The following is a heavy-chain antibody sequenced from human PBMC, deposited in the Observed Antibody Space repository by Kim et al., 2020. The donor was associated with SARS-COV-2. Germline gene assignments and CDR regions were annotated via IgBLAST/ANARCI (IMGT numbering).Heavy chain of an antibody. CDR2: VYYSGTT. CDR3: ARLRSGVGWFDP. D-gene: IGHD5-12*01. V-gene: IGHV4-39*02. CDR1: GGSINNSSYY. J-gene: IGHJ5*02. Sequence: SETLSLTCTVSGGSINNSSYYWGWIRQPPGKGLEWIGSVYYSGTTYYAPSLKSRVTISVDTSNHFSLRLSSVTAADTAVYYCARLRSGVGWFDPWGQGTLVTVSS.